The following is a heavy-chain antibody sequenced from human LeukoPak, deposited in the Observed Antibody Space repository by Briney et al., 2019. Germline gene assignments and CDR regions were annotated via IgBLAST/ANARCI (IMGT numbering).Heavy chain of an antibody. CDR1: GGSISSGGYY. CDR2: IYHSGST. D-gene: IGHD2-2*01. J-gene: IGHJ4*02. CDR3: ARERYCSSTSCYSSGGIGPVDY. V-gene: IGHV4-39*07. Sequence: PSQTLSLTCTVSGGSISSGGYYWGWIRQPPGKGLEWIGSIYHSGSTYYNPSLKSRVTISVDTSKNQFSLKLSSVTAADTAVYYCARERYCSSTSCYSSGGIGPVDYWGQGTLVTVSS.